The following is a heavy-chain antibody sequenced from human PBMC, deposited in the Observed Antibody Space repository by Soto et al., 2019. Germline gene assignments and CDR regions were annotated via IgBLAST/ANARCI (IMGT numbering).Heavy chain of an antibody. V-gene: IGHV3-23*01. CDR3: AKDSDYDFWGVPRERFDY. CDR1: GFTFSSYA. J-gene: IGHJ4*02. D-gene: IGHD3-3*01. Sequence: EVQLLESGGGLVQPGGSLRLSCAASGFTFSSYAMSWVRQAPGKGLEWVSAISGSGGSTYYADSVKGRFTISRDNSKNTLYLQMNSLRAEDTAVYYCAKDSDYDFWGVPRERFDYWGQGTLVTVSS. CDR2: ISGSGGST.